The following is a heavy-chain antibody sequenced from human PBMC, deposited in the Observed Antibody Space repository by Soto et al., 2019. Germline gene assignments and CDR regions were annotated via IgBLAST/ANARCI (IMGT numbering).Heavy chain of an antibody. Sequence: ASVKVSCKASGSTFTGYYMHWVRQAPGQGLEWMGWINPNSGGTNYAQKFQGWVTMTRDTSISTAYMELSRLRSDDTAVYYCARSCYGDRPEYFQHWGQGTLVTVSS. CDR3: ARSCYGDRPEYFQH. V-gene: IGHV1-2*04. CDR2: INPNSGGT. D-gene: IGHD4-17*01. J-gene: IGHJ1*01. CDR1: GSTFTGYY.